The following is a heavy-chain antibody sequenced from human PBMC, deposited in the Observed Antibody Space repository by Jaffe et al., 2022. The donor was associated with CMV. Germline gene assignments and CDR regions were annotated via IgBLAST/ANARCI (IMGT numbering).Heavy chain of an antibody. D-gene: IGHD3-22*01. CDR1: GYTFTSYY. CDR2: INPSGGST. J-gene: IGHJ1*01. V-gene: IGHV1-46*01. Sequence: QVQLVQSGAEVKKPGASVKVSCKASGYTFTSYYMHWVRQAPGQGLEWMGIINPSGGSTSYAQKFQGRVTMTRDTSTSTVYMELSSLRSEDTAVYYCARAKYYYDSQRAEYFQHWGQGTLVTVSS. CDR3: ARAKYYYDSQRAEYFQH.